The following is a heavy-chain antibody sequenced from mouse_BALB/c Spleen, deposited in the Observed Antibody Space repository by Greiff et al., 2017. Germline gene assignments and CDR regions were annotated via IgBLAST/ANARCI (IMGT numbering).Heavy chain of an antibody. CDR3: ARSNWEGSWFAD. D-gene: IGHD4-1*01. V-gene: IGHV1-67*01. CDR1: GYTFTDYA. CDR2: ISTYYGNT. Sequence: VQLKESGPELVRPGVSVKISCKGSGYTFTDYAMHWVKQSHAKSLEWIGVISTYYGNTNYNQKFKGKATMTVDKSSSTAYMELARLTSEDSAIYYCARSNWEGSWFADWGQGTLVTVSA. J-gene: IGHJ3*01.